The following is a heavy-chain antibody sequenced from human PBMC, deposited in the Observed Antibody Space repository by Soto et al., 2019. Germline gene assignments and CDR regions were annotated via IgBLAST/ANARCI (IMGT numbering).Heavy chain of an antibody. CDR1: GGSFSGYY. Sequence: SETLSLTCAVYGGSFSGYYWSWIRQPPGKGLEWIGEINHSGSTNYNPSLKSRVTISVDTSKNQFSLKLSSVTAADTAVYYCARGKAETTVVPYYFDYWGQGTLVTVSS. CDR2: INHSGST. J-gene: IGHJ4*02. CDR3: ARGKAETTVVPYYFDY. V-gene: IGHV4-34*01. D-gene: IGHD4-17*01.